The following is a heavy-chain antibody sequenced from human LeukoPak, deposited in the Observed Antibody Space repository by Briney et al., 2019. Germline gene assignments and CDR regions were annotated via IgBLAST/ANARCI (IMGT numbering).Heavy chain of an antibody. CDR2: INPNSGNT. CDR3: ASGITTRGGAFDI. J-gene: IGHJ3*02. CDR1: GYTFASYD. V-gene: IGHV1-8*01. D-gene: IGHD6-6*01. Sequence: ASVKVSCEASGYTFASYDINWVRQATGQGLEWMGWINPNSGNTSYAQKFQGRVTMTRNTSISTAYMELSSLRSEDTAVYYCASGITTRGGAFDIWGQGTMVTVSS.